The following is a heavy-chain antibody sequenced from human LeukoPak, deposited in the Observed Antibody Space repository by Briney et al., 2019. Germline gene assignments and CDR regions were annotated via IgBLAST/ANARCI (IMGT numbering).Heavy chain of an antibody. J-gene: IGHJ4*02. Sequence: SEKVSCKASGGTFSSYAISWVRQAPGQGLEWMGGIIPIFGTANYAQKFQGRVTITTDESTSTAYMELSSLRSEDTAVYYCARAYGSGSFFGYWGQGTLVTVSS. D-gene: IGHD3-10*01. CDR2: IIPIFGTA. CDR1: GGTFSSYA. CDR3: ARAYGSGSFFGY. V-gene: IGHV1-69*05.